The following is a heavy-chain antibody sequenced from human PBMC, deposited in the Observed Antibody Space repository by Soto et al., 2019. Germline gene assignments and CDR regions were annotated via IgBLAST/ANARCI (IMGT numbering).Heavy chain of an antibody. CDR2: IIPIFGTA. CDR3: ARVRGAAAIPWYYYYGMDV. V-gene: IGHV1-69*06. J-gene: IGHJ6*02. D-gene: IGHD2-2*02. Sequence: SVKVSCKASGGTFSSYAISWVRQAPGQGLEWMGGIIPIFGTANYAQKFQGRVTITADKSTSTAYMELSSLRSEDTAVYYCARVRGAAAIPWYYYYGMDVWGQGTTVTVSS. CDR1: GGTFSSYA.